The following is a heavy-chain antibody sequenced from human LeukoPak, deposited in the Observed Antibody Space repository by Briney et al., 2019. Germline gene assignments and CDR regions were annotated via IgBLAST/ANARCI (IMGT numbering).Heavy chain of an antibody. V-gene: IGHV1-24*01. Sequence: VASVKVSCKVSGHTLTELSLHWVRQAPGKGLEWMGGLDPEAGEMIYSQKFQGRVTMTEDTSTVIAYMEMSSLRSEDTAVYYCATGRTWWDLLNYWGQGTLVTVSS. D-gene: IGHD1-26*01. CDR2: LDPEAGEM. CDR3: ATGRTWWDLLNY. J-gene: IGHJ4*02. CDR1: GHTLTELS.